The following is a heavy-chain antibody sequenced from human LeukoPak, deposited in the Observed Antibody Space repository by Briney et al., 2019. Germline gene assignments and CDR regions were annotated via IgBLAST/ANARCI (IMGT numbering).Heavy chain of an antibody. CDR1: GGSISSYY. CDR3: ARRTYYDSSGYFYDAFDI. D-gene: IGHD3-22*01. CDR2: IYYSGST. Sequence: PSETLSLTCTVSGGSISSYYWSWIRQPPGKGLEWIGYIYYSGSTNYNPSLKSRVTISVDTSKNQCSLKLSSVTAADTAVYYCARRTYYDSSGYFYDAFDIWGQGTMVTVSS. J-gene: IGHJ3*02. V-gene: IGHV4-59*01.